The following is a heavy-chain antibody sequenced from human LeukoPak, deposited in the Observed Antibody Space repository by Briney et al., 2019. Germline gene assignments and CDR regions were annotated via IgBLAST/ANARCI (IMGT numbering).Heavy chain of an antibody. CDR1: GGTFISYA. CDR3: ASESSGYSYGYGEGGFDY. V-gene: IGHV1-69*13. D-gene: IGHD5-18*01. J-gene: IGHJ4*02. Sequence: SVKVSCKASGGTFISYAISWVRQAPGQGLEWMGGIIPIFGTANYAQKFQGRVTITADESTSTAYMELSSLRSEDTAVYYCASESSGYSYGYGEGGFDYWGQGTLVTVSS. CDR2: IIPIFGTA.